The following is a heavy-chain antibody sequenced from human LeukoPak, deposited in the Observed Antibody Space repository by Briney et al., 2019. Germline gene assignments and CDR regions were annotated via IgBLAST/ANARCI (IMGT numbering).Heavy chain of an antibody. D-gene: IGHD2-21*02. V-gene: IGHV1-69*05. Sequence: SVKVSCKASGGTFSSYAISWVRQAPGQGLEWMGGIIPIFGTTNYAQKFQGRVTITTDESTSTAYMELSSLRSEDTAVYYCARGGLVVTAPRGWFDPWGQGTLVTVSS. CDR3: ARGGLVVTAPRGWFDP. J-gene: IGHJ5*02. CDR1: GGTFSSYA. CDR2: IIPIFGTT.